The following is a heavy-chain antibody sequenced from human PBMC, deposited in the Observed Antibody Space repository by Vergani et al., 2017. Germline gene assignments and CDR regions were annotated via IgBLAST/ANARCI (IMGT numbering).Heavy chain of an antibody. D-gene: IGHD4-11*01. J-gene: IGHJ5*02. CDR2: IHYSENT. CDR3: ASDTYSGQRADR. V-gene: IGHV4-59*11. Sequence: QVQLQESGPGLVKSSETLSLTCSVSFDSIRNLYCNWIRQPPGKGLEWIGSIHYSENTNYNPSLKTRVTISVDTSKNQFSLTLTSVTAADTALYYCASDTYSGQRADRWGQGILVTVTS. CDR1: FDSIRNLY.